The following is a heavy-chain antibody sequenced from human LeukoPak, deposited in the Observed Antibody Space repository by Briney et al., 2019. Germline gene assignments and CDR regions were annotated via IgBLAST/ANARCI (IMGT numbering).Heavy chain of an antibody. J-gene: IGHJ6*03. CDR3: AREFRGAVVPAAHGGTPYYYYMDV. CDR1: GGTFSSYA. D-gene: IGHD2-2*01. CDR2: IIPILGIA. V-gene: IGHV1-69*04. Sequence: GASVKVSCKASGGTFSSYAISWVRQAPGQGLEWMGRIIPILGIANYAQKFQGRVTITADESTSTAYMELSSLRSEDTAVYYCAREFRGAVVPAAHGGTPYYYYMDVWGKGPRSPSP.